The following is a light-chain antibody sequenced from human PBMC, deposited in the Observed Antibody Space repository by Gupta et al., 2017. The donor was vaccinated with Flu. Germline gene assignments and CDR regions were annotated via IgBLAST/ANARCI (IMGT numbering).Light chain of an antibody. CDR1: QNVTSN. CDR3: QQYEKLPWT. Sequence: EIVMSQSPATLSVSPGERSTLSCRASQNVTSNLAWYQQKPGQPPRLLIYVASTRATNVPASVSGSGSATEFTLTISSMQSGDVALDHYQQYEKLPWTFGQGTKVDIK. CDR2: VAS. J-gene: IGKJ1*01. V-gene: IGKV3-15*01.